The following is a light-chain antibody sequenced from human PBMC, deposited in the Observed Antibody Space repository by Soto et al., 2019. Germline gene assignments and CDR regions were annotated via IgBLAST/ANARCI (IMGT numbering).Light chain of an antibody. CDR1: SFNIGAGYE. CDR3: QSYDSSLSGSWV. Sequence: QSVLTQPPSVSGAPGQRVTISCTGSSFNIGAGYEVHWYQQLPGTAPKLLIYGNSIRPSGVPDRFSGSKSGTSASLAITGLQAEDEADYYCQSYDSSLSGSWVFGGGTK. V-gene: IGLV1-40*01. CDR2: GNS. J-gene: IGLJ3*02.